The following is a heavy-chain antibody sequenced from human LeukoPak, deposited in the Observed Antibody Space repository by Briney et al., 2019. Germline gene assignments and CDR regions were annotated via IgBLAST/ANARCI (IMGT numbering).Heavy chain of an antibody. J-gene: IGHJ6*03. D-gene: IGHD2-2*01. V-gene: IGHV1-18*01. CDR2: ISAYNGNT. CDR1: GYTFTSYG. Sequence: ASVKVSCKASGYTFTSYGISWVRQAPGQGLEWMGWISAYNGNTNYAQKLQGRVTMTTDTSTSTAYMELRSLRSDDTAVYYCARARCSSTSCPSRYYYYYMDVWGKGTTVTVSS. CDR3: ARARCSSTSCPSRYYYYYMDV.